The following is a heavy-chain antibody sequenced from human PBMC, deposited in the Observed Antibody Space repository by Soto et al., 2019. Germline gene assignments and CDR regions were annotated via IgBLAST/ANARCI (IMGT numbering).Heavy chain of an antibody. Sequence: SVKVSCKASGGTFSSYAISWVRQAPGQGLEWMGGIIPIFGTANYAQKFQGRVTITADESTSTAYMELSSLRSEDTAVYYCARDGYSYGPFDYWGQGTLVTVSS. CDR1: GGTFSSYA. J-gene: IGHJ4*02. CDR2: IIPIFGTA. V-gene: IGHV1-69*13. D-gene: IGHD5-18*01. CDR3: ARDGYSYGPFDY.